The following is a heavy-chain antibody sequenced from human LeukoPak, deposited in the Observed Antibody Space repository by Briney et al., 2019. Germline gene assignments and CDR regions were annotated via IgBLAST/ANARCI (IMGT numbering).Heavy chain of an antibody. J-gene: IGHJ1*01. CDR1: GFTFSIHS. CDR3: AKLTYYDFWSGYQYFQD. V-gene: IGHV3-23*01. D-gene: IGHD3-3*01. CDR2: IRGDGDNT. Sequence: GGSLRLSCAASGFTFSIHSMSCVRQAPGEGLEWVSSIRGDGDNTYYADSVKGRFTISRDNSKSTLYLQMNSLRAEDTALYYCAKLTYYDFWSGYQYFQDWGQGTLVTVSS.